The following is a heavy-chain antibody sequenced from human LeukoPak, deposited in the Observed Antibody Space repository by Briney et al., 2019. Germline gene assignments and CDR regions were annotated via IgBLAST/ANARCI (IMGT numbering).Heavy chain of an antibody. CDR3: ASGPVTSHFDY. J-gene: IGHJ4*02. V-gene: IGHV3-53*01. D-gene: IGHD4-17*01. Sequence: SVKGRFTVSRDSSKNTLYLHMKSLRAEDTAVYHCASGPVTSHFDYWGQGTLVTVSS.